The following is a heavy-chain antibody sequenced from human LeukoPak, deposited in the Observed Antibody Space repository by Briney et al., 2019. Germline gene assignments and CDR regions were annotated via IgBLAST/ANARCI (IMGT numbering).Heavy chain of an antibody. CDR3: ARGISYFDY. V-gene: IGHV3-21*01. J-gene: IGHJ4*02. Sequence: GGSLRHPCAASGLTFSSYSMTWVSQAPGRGLEWVSSVSSSSSYIYYAHSVKDRFTISRDNAKNSLYLQMNSLRAEYTAVYYCARGISYFDYWGQGTLVTVSS. D-gene: IGHD5-18*01. CDR2: VSSSSSYI. CDR1: GLTFSSYS.